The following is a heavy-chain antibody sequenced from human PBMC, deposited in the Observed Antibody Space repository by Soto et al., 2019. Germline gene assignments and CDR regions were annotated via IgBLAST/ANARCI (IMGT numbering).Heavy chain of an antibody. CDR3: ARGPRGLPGNMIVVVTTPLYFDY. Sequence: PSETLSLTCAVYGGSFSGYYWSWIRQPPGKGLEWIGEINHSGSTNYNPSLKSRVTISVDTSKNQFSLKLSSVTAADTAVYYCARGPRGLPGNMIVVVTTPLYFDYWGQGTLVTVSS. CDR1: GGSFSGYY. V-gene: IGHV4-34*01. D-gene: IGHD3-22*01. J-gene: IGHJ4*02. CDR2: INHSGST.